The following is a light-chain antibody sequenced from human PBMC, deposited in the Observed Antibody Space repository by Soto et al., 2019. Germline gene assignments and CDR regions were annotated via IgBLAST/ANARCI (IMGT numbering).Light chain of an antibody. J-gene: IGKJ1*01. CDR1: QTISTY. CDR2: GAS. V-gene: IGKV1-39*01. Sequence: DIQMTQSASPLSASVGDRVTITCRASQTISTYLNWYQQKKGKAPKILIYGASSLQSGVPSRFSGSGSGTDFTLTISSLQPEDFGTYYCQQSFSNPRTFGQGTKVDIK. CDR3: QQSFSNPRT.